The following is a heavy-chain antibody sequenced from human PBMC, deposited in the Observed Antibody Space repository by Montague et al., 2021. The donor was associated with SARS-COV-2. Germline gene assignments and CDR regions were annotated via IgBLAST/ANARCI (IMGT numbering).Heavy chain of an antibody. D-gene: IGHD3-22*01. CDR1: GGTISSYY. V-gene: IGHV4-59*01. J-gene: IGHJ4*02. CDR2: ISYIGST. CDR3: ARIWYSSGYQGIYYFDY. Sequence: SETLSLTCTVSGGTISSYYCSWIRQPPGKALEWIGYISYIGSTNYNPFLKSRVTVSIDTSKNQFSLKLSSVTAADTAVYYCARIWYSSGYQGIYYFDYWGQGTLVTVSS.